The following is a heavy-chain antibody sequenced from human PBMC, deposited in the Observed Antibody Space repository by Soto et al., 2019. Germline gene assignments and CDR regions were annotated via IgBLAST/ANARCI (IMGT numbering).Heavy chain of an antibody. V-gene: IGHV3-53*01. D-gene: IGHD3-22*01. CDR1: GFIVSRNY. CDR3: ARGGGSAYVTPPISNWFDP. Sequence: SGGSLRLSCAASGFIVSRNYMYWVRQAPGKGLEWVSVIDGGGYTYYADSVKGRFTISRDNSKNTLHLQMNSLRAEDSAVYYCARGGGSAYVTPPISNWFDPWGQGTLATVSS. J-gene: IGHJ5*02. CDR2: IDGGGYT.